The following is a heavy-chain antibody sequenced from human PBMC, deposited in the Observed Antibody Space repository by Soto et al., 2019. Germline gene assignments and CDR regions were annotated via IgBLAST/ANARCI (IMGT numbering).Heavy chain of an antibody. V-gene: IGHV1-24*01. D-gene: IGHD1-26*01. Sequence: QVQLVQSGAEVKKPGASVKVSCKVSGYTLTEVSMHWVRQAPGKGLEWMGGFDPEDGETIYAQKFQGRVTMTEDTSTDTAYMELSSLRSEDTAVYYCATGPKLMGVGATSKHYYYYGMDVWGQGTTVTVSS. CDR1: GYTLTEVS. J-gene: IGHJ6*02. CDR3: ATGPKLMGVGATSKHYYYYGMDV. CDR2: FDPEDGET.